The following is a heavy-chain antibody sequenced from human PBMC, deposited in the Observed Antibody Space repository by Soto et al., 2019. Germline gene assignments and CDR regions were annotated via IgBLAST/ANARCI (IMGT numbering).Heavy chain of an antibody. CDR1: GGSFSGYY. V-gene: IGHV4-34*01. J-gene: IGHJ6*02. CDR3: ARLAARLHYYYGMDV. D-gene: IGHD6-6*01. CDR2: INHSGST. Sequence: SETLSLTCAVYGGSFSGYYWSWIRQPPGKGLEWIGEINHSGSTNYNPSLKSRVTISVDTSKNQFSLKLSSVTAADTAVYYCARLAARLHYYYGMDVWGQGTTVTVPS.